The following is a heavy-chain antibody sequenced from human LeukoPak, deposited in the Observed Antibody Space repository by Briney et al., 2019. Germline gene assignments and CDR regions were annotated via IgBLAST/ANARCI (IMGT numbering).Heavy chain of an antibody. Sequence: GESLKISCKGSGYSFTSYWIGWVRQMPGKGLEWMGIIYPGDSDTRYSPSFQGQVTISADKSISTAYPQWSSLKASDTGMYYCATVRTHGEYAMNYWGQGTLVTVSS. CDR3: ATVRTHGEYAMNY. V-gene: IGHV5-51*01. CDR1: GYSFTSYW. J-gene: IGHJ4*02. D-gene: IGHD4-17*01. CDR2: IYPGDSDT.